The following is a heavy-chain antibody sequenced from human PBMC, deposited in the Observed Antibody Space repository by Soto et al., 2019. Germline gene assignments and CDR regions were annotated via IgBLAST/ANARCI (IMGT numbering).Heavy chain of an antibody. D-gene: IGHD2-15*01. Sequence: ASVKVSCKASGGTFSSYSISWVRQAPGQGLEWMGGIIPIFGTANYAQKFQGRVTITADESTSTAYMELSSLRSEDTAVYYCVSSSGGSPADYYGMDVWGQGTTVTVSS. CDR1: GGTFSSYS. V-gene: IGHV1-69*13. CDR3: VSSSGGSPADYYGMDV. CDR2: IIPIFGTA. J-gene: IGHJ6*02.